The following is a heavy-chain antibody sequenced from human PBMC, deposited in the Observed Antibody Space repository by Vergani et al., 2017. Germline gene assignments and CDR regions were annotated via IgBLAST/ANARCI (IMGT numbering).Heavy chain of an antibody. CDR2: IYYSGST. Sequence: QVQLQESGPGLVKPSETLFLTCTVSGGSMSSYYWSWIRQPPGKRLEWIGSIYYSGSTNYNPSLKCRLTISLDTSMNQFSLKLSSVTAADSALYYCVSYRSSSGPVLRWGQGTLVTVSS. V-gene: IGHV4-59*01. CDR3: VSYRSSSGPVLR. J-gene: IGHJ4*02. CDR1: GGSMSSYY. D-gene: IGHD6-6*01.